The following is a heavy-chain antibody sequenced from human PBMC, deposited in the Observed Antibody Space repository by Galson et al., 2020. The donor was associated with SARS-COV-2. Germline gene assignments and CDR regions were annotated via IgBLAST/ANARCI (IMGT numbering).Heavy chain of an antibody. D-gene: IGHD1-26*01. CDR2: ISTYNGNA. V-gene: IGHV1-18*04. CDR1: GYTFTSYA. J-gene: IGHJ5*02. Sequence: ASVKVSCKASGYTFTSYAISWVRQAPGQGLEWMGWISTYNGNANYAQKFQGRVTMTTDTSTSTAYMELRSLRSDDTAVYYCARELSGSYFSDPWGQGTLVTVSS. CDR3: ARELSGSYFSDP.